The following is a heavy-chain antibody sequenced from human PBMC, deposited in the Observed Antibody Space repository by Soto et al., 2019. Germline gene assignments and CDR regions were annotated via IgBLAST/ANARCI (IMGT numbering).Heavy chain of an antibody. J-gene: IGHJ4*02. D-gene: IGHD6-19*01. Sequence: GGSLRLSCAASGFSFNSYAMSWVRQAPGKGLEWVSAITTSGGTRYYTDSVKGRFTISRDNSKNTLYLQMDSLRADDKAIYYCAKGPLGAVAGTERYFDHWGQETLVTVSS. CDR2: ITTSGGTR. CDR1: GFSFNSYA. V-gene: IGHV3-23*01. CDR3: AKGPLGAVAGTERYFDH.